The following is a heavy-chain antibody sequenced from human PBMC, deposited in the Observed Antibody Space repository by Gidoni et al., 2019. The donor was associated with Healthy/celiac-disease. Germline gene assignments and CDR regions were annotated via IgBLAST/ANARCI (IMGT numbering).Heavy chain of an antibody. CDR1: GFTFRSYA. D-gene: IGHD3-3*01. CDR3: AKSGYYDFWSGYSFDY. CDR2: ISGSGGST. Sequence: EVQLLESGGGLVQPGGSLRLSCAAPGFTFRSYAMSWVRQAPGKGLEWVSAISGSGGSTYYADSVKGRFTISRDNSKNTLYLQMNSLRAEDTAVYYCAKSGYYDFWSGYSFDYWGQGTLVTVSS. J-gene: IGHJ4*02. V-gene: IGHV3-23*01.